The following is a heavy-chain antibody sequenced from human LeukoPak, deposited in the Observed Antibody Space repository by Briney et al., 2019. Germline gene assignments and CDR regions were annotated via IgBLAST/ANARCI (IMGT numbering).Heavy chain of an antibody. Sequence: ASVKVSCKASGYTFTSYAMHWVRQAPGQRLEWMGWINAGNGNTKYSQKFQGRVTITRDTSASTAYMELSSLRSEDTAVYYCARRGYDWRYFDLWGRGTLVTVSS. CDR1: GYTFTSYA. CDR2: INAGNGNT. V-gene: IGHV1-3*01. J-gene: IGHJ2*01. CDR3: ARRGYDWRYFDL. D-gene: IGHD5-12*01.